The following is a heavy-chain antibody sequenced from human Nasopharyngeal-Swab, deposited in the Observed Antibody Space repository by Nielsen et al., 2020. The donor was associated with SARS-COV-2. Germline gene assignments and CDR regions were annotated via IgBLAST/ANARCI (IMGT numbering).Heavy chain of an antibody. J-gene: IGHJ6*02. CDR1: GYTFTNYY. D-gene: IGHD3-16*01. Sequence: ASVQVSCKASGYTFTNYYIHWVRQAPAQGLEWMGWINTTTGGTTSSKSFQGRVTMTRDTSISTAFMNLSRLTSDDTAVYYCARTGGGGNYFYGMDVWGQGTTVTVSS. V-gene: IGHV1-2*02. CDR2: INTTTGGT. CDR3: ARTGGGGNYFYGMDV.